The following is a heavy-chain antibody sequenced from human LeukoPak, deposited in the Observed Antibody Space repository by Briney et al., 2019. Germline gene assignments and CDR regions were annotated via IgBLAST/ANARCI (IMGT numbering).Heavy chain of an antibody. Sequence: SETLSLTCAVYGGSCSGYYWSWIRQPPGKGLEWIGEINHSGSTNYNPSLKSRVTISVDTSKNQFSLKLSSVTAADTAVYYCGYSSSWSKPTYDYWGQGTLVTVSS. CDR2: INHSGST. D-gene: IGHD6-13*01. V-gene: IGHV4-34*01. CDR3: GYSSSWSKPTYDY. J-gene: IGHJ4*02. CDR1: GGSCSGYY.